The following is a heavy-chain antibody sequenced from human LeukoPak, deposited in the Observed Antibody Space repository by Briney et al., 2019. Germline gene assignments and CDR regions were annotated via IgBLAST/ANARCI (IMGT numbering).Heavy chain of an antibody. CDR1: GFTFSSYA. V-gene: IGHV3-30-3*01. CDR2: ISYDGSNK. D-gene: IGHD4-17*01. CDR3: ARESGDYGQFDY. Sequence: TGGSLRLSCAASGFTFSSYAMSWVRQAPGKGLEWVAVISYDGSNKYYADSVKGRFTISRDNSKNTLYLQMNSLRAEDTAVYYCARESGDYGQFDYWGQGTLVTVSS. J-gene: IGHJ4*02.